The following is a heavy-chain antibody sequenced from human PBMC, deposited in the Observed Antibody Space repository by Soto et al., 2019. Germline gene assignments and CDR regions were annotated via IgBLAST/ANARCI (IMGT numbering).Heavy chain of an antibody. V-gene: IGHV3-23*01. D-gene: IGHD6-25*01. CDR1: GFTFRTYA. CDR3: AKGHASGS. CDR2: ISNSGGRT. Sequence: EVQLLESGGGFVQPGGSLRLSCVVSGFTFRTYAMTWARQAPGKGLEWVSFISNSGGRTNYADSVRGRFTTSRDNSKNTLYLQMNSLRAEDTALYYCAKGHASGSWGPGTQVTVSS. J-gene: IGHJ5*02.